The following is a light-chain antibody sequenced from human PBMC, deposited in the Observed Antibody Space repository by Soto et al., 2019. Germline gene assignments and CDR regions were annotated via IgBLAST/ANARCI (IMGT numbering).Light chain of an antibody. V-gene: IGLV1-40*01. CDR2: GNS. Sequence: QSVLTQPPSVSGAPGQRVTISCTGSSSNIGAGYDVHWYQQLPGTAPKLLIYGNSNRPSGVPDRFSGSKSGTSASLAITGLQAEDEADYYCQSYXSXXXXXXFGGX. J-gene: IGLJ2*01. CDR3: QSYXSXXXXXX. CDR1: SSNIGAGYD.